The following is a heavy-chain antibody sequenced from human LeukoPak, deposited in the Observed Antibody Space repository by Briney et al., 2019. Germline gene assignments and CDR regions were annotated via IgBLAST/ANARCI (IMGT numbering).Heavy chain of an antibody. D-gene: IGHD3-16*01. CDR1: GFTFDDYA. CDR3: VKDVRGNYDTFTLHY. J-gene: IGHJ4*02. V-gene: IGHV3-43*02. CDR2: ISGNSAST. Sequence: GGSLRLSCAASGFTFDDYAMHWVRQAPGKGLEWVSLISGNSASTYYANSAKGRFTISRDNSKNSLYLHMNSLRAEDTAFYYCVKDVRGNYDTFTLHYWGQGTLVTVSS.